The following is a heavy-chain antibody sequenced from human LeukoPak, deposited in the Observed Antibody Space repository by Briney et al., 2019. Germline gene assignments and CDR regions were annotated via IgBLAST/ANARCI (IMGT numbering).Heavy chain of an antibody. CDR3: ARDEKEEVPAAAGWFDP. Sequence: PSETLSLTCAVSGYSISSGYYWGWIRQPPGKGLEWIGSIYHSGSTHYNPSLKSRVTISVDTSKNQFSLKLSSVTAADTAVYYCARDEKEEVPAAAGWFDPWGQGTLVTVSS. V-gene: IGHV4-38-2*02. D-gene: IGHD2-2*01. J-gene: IGHJ5*02. CDR1: GYSISSGYY. CDR2: IYHSGST.